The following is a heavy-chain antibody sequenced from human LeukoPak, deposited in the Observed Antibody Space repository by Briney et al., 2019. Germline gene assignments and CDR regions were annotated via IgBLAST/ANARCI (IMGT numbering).Heavy chain of an antibody. J-gene: IGHJ4*02. D-gene: IGHD1-1*01. CDR1: GFTFSSSW. CDR2: IKSDGSGA. V-gene: IGHV3-74*03. Sequence: GGSLRLSCAASGFTFSSSWMHWVRQAPGKGLVWVSRIKSDGSGATYADSVKGRFTISRDNARNSLYLEMNSLRAEDTAVYYCARDLRGTTIDYWGQGTLVTVSS. CDR3: ARDLRGTTIDY.